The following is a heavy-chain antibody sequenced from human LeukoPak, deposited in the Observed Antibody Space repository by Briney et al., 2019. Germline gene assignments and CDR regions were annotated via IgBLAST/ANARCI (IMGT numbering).Heavy chain of an antibody. J-gene: IGHJ4*02. V-gene: IGHV3-11*06. Sequence: KPGGSLRLSCATSGFTFSVHYMNWIRQAPGKGLEWLSYISGSSSDTNYADSVKGRFTISRDNAKNTLYLQMNSLRADDTAVYYCTRGNSGPDYWGQGTLVTVSS. CDR3: TRGNSGPDY. CDR2: ISGSSSDT. D-gene: IGHD5-12*01. CDR1: GFTFSVHY.